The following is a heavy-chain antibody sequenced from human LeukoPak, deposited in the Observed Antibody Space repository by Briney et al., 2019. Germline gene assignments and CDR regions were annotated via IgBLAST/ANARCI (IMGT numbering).Heavy chain of an antibody. V-gene: IGHV3-23*01. D-gene: IGHD3-10*01. CDR2: IGGSGGST. CDR1: GFTFSRYG. J-gene: IGHJ4*02. Sequence: PGGSLRLSCAASGFTFSRYGMSWVRQAPGKGLEWVSAIGGSGGSTFYADSVKGRFTISRDNSKNTLYLQMNTLRAEDTAVYYCAKDLLTMVRGVSDYWGQGTLVTVSS. CDR3: AKDLLTMVRGVSDY.